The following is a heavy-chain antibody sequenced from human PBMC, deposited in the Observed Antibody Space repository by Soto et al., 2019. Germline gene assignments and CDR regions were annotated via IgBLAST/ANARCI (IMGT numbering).Heavy chain of an antibody. Sequence: SETLSLTCTVSGGSISSYYWSWIRQPPGKGLEWIGYIYYSGSTNYNPSLKSRVTISVDTSKNQFSLKLSSVTAADTAVYYCASLTGTTTFDPWGQGTLVTVSS. J-gene: IGHJ5*02. CDR1: GGSISSYY. CDR3: ASLTGTTTFDP. V-gene: IGHV4-59*01. D-gene: IGHD1-7*01. CDR2: IYYSGST.